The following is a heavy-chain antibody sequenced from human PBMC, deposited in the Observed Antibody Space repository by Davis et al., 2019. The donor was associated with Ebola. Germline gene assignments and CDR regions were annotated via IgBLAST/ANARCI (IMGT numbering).Heavy chain of an antibody. CDR3: ARAIYYYDNSAYSDY. CDR2: FDPGDGKT. Sequence: ASVKVSCKVSGKPLTQLSIHWVRQAPGKGLEWMGSFDPGDGKTIYAQKFQGRVTMTRDTSTSTVYMELSSLRSEDTAVYYCARAIYYYDNSAYSDYWGQGTLVTVSS. V-gene: IGHV1-24*01. CDR1: GKPLTQLS. D-gene: IGHD3-22*01. J-gene: IGHJ4*02.